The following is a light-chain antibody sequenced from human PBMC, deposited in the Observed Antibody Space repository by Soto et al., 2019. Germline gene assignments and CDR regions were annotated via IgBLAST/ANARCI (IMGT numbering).Light chain of an antibody. J-gene: IGKJ2*01. CDR1: QNLLYSDGNTY. V-gene: IGKV2-30*01. CDR2: KVS. CDR3: MQGTHWPYT. Sequence: DAVLTQSPLSLPVTLGQPASISCRSSQNLLYSDGNTYLNWFQQRPGQSPRRLIAKVSNRDSGVTDRFSGSGSGTDFTLKISRVEAEDVGIYYCMQGTHWPYTFGQGTKLEIK.